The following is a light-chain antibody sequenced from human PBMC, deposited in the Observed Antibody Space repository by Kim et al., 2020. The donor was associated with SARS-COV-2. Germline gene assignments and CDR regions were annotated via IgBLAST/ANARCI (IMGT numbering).Light chain of an antibody. Sequence: ASVGDTVTITWRASQVINSNLAWYQQRPGKAPNLLIYSAFTLHSGVPSRFSGSGSGTDFTLTITSLQPEDFATYHCQQHHSFPLTFGGGTKVDIK. CDR2: SAF. J-gene: IGKJ4*01. V-gene: IGKV1-9*01. CDR3: QQHHSFPLT. CDR1: QVINSN.